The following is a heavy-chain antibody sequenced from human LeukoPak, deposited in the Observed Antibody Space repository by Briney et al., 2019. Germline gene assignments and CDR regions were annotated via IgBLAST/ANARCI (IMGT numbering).Heavy chain of an antibody. CDR1: GYTFIRYG. Sequence: ASVKVSCKASGYTFIRYGISWARQAPGQGLEWTGRISPNNGNTNDAQKFQGRVTMTTDTSTSTAYMELRSLRSDDTAMHYCARLYTNYFDSWGQGTLVTVSS. V-gene: IGHV1-18*04. CDR2: ISPNNGNT. D-gene: IGHD3-16*01. J-gene: IGHJ4*02. CDR3: ARLYTNYFDS.